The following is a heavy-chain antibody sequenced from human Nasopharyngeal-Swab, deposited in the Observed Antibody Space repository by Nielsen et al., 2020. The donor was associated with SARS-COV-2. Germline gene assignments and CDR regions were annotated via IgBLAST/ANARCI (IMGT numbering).Heavy chain of an antibody. CDR1: GFTFSSYD. CDR3: ARGDCGPPCYFDL. V-gene: IGHV3-13*01. D-gene: IGHD2-21*02. J-gene: IGHJ2*01. CDR2: IGTAGDT. Sequence: GESLKISCAASGFTFSSYDMHWVRQATGKGLEWVSAIGTAGDTYFPGSVKGRFTISRENDKNSLYLQMNNLRAEDTAVYYCARGDCGPPCYFDLWGRGTLVTVSS.